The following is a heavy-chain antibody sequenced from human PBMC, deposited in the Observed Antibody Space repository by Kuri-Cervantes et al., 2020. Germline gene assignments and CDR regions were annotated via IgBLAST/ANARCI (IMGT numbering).Heavy chain of an antibody. Sequence: SQTLSLTCAVYGGSFSGYYWSWIRQPPGKGLECIGEIKHSGSTNYNPSLKSRVTISVDTSTNHFSLKLSSVTAADTAVYYGARAGKYYDFWSGYYFDYWGQGTLVTVSS. CDR3: ARAGKYYDFWSGYYFDY. V-gene: IGHV4-34*01. CDR2: IKHSGST. J-gene: IGHJ4*02. D-gene: IGHD3-3*01. CDR1: GGSFSGYY.